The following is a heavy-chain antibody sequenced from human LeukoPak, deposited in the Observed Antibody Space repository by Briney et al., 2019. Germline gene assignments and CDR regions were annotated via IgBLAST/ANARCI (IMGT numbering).Heavy chain of an antibody. CDR2: IIGSGGTT. Sequence: GGSLRLSCAASGFTFSDYYMSWIRQAPGKGLEWVSGIIGSGGTTYYAASVKGRFTISRDNSKNTVYLQMNSLRAEDTAVYYCARLRVGATLNDAFEIWGQGTMVTVSS. J-gene: IGHJ3*02. D-gene: IGHD1-26*01. V-gene: IGHV3-23*01. CDR3: ARLRVGATLNDAFEI. CDR1: GFTFSDYY.